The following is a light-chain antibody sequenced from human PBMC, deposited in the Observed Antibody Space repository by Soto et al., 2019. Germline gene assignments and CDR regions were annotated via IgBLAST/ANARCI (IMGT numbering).Light chain of an antibody. CDR1: QSVNSN. V-gene: IGKV3-15*01. CDR2: GAS. CDR3: QQHGSSPWM. Sequence: ETVMTQSPATLSVSPGERATLSCRASQSVNSNLAWYQQKLGQAPRVLIYGASTRATGIPARFSGSGSGTEFTLSIGSLQSEDFAVYYCQQHGSSPWMFGQGTKVDIK. J-gene: IGKJ1*01.